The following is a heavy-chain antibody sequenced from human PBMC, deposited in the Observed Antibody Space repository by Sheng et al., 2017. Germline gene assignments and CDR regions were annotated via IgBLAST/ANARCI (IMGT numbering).Heavy chain of an antibody. Sequence: QVQLVQSGAEVKTPGASVKVSCQASGYSFIDYYIHWVRQAPGQGLEWMGWINLRSGGATYARKFQGRVTMTRATSITTAYMELSSLRSEDTAVYYCARDGGRDGYNFRYYYGMDVWDQGP. CDR1: GYSFIDYY. CDR3: ARDGGRDGYNFRYYYGMDV. J-gene: IGHJ6*02. V-gene: IGHV1-2*02. CDR2: INLRSGGA. D-gene: IGHD5-12*01.